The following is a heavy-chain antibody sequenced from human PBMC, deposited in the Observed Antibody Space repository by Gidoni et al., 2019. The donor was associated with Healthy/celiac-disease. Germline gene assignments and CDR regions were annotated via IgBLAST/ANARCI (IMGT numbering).Heavy chain of an antibody. J-gene: IGHJ6*03. CDR2: ISSSSSYT. Sequence: QVQLVESGGGLVKPGGSLRLSCAASGFTFSDYYMSWIRQAPGKGLEWVSYISSSSSYTNYADSVKGRFTISRDNAKNSLYLQMNSLRAEDTAVYYCARAPAMVRGVIITYYYYYMDVWGKGTTVTVSS. CDR1: GFTFSDYY. V-gene: IGHV3-11*05. CDR3: ARAPAMVRGVIITYYYYYMDV. D-gene: IGHD3-10*01.